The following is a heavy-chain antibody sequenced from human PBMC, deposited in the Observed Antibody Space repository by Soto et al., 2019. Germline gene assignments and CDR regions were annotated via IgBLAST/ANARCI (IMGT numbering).Heavy chain of an antibody. J-gene: IGHJ5*02. CDR1: GFSLSTTDEA. Sequence: QITLKESGTTLVKPTQTLTLTCTLSGFSLSTTDEAVAWIRQPPGKALEWLALIYWDDDKRYNPTLKTRLTITKDTSKTHVVLTLTNMDPVDTATYYCAHSVSTSPAGWFGPWGQGILVTVSS. V-gene: IGHV2-5*02. CDR2: IYWDDDK. D-gene: IGHD4-17*01. CDR3: AHSVSTSPAGWFGP.